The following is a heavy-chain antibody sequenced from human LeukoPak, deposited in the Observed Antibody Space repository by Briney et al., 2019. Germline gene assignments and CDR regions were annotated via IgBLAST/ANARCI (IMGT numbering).Heavy chain of an antibody. CDR3: AKTTFDY. Sequence: GGSLRLSCAASGFTFSTSGMHWVRQAPGKGLEWVAVLSHDGSSRYYRDSVKGRFTISRDNSKNTLYLQMNSLRPEDTAVYFCAKTTFDYWGQGPLVTVSS. CDR2: LSHDGSSR. CDR1: GFTFSTSG. D-gene: IGHD1-14*01. J-gene: IGHJ4*02. V-gene: IGHV3-30*18.